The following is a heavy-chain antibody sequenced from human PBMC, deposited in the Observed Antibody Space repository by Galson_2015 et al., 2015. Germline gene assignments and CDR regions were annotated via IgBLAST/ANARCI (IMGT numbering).Heavy chain of an antibody. CDR3: ARSDPYSSSWFIDY. CDR1: GYTFTSYD. CDR2: IKGGNGQT. V-gene: IGHV1-3*01. J-gene: IGHJ4*02. Sequence: SVKVSCKASGYTFTSYDMHWVRQAPGQRLEWMGWIKGGNGQTKYSQEFQGRVTVTRDTSANTAYMEMSSLRSEDTAVYYCARSDPYSSSWFIDYWGQGTMITVPS. D-gene: IGHD6-13*01.